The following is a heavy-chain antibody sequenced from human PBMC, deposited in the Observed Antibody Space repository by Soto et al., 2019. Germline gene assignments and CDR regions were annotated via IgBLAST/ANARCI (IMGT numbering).Heavy chain of an antibody. D-gene: IGHD3-9*01. CDR1: GYTFTSYG. CDR2: ISAYNGNT. J-gene: IGHJ4*02. CDR3: ARAFGYDILTGLIYFDY. Sequence: ASVKVSCKASGYTFTSYGISWVRQAPGQGLEWMGWISAYNGNTNYAQKLQGRVTMTTDTSTSTAYMELRSLRSDDTAVYYCARAFGYDILTGLIYFDYWGQGTLVTVSS. V-gene: IGHV1-18*01.